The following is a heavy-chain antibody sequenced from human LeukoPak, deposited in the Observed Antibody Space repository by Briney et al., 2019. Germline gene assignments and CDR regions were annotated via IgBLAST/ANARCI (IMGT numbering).Heavy chain of an antibody. CDR1: GGSISSGSYY. CDR3: ARDLGFLEW. J-gene: IGHJ4*02. Sequence: PSETLSLTCTVSGGSISSGSYYWSWIRQPAGKGLEWIGRIYTSGSTNYNPSLKSRVTISVDTSKNQFSLKLSSVTAADTAVYYCARDLGFLEWWGQGTLVTVSS. V-gene: IGHV4-61*02. CDR2: IYTSGST. D-gene: IGHD3-3*01.